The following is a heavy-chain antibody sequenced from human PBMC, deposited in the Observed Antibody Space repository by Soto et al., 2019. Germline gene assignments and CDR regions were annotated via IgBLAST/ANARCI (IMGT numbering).Heavy chain of an antibody. D-gene: IGHD1-20*01. V-gene: IGHV4-59*01. Sequence: KGLKRIGYVYNSGSTNYNPSLKSRVTISEDTSKSQFSLKLSSVTAADTAVYYCARGYRDGLTGNYYYYYGMDVWGQGTTV. CDR3: ARGYRDGLTGNYYYYYGMDV. J-gene: IGHJ6*02. CDR2: VYNSGST.